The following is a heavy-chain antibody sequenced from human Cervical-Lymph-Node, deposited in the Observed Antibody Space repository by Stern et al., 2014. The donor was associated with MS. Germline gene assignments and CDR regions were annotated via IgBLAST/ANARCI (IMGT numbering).Heavy chain of an antibody. CDR1: GFTFSSYW. Sequence: EVQLVESGGGLVQPGGSLRLSCAASGFTFSSYWMNWVRQAPGKGLEWVANIKQDGSEKYYVDSVKGRFTISRDNAESSLYLQMNGLRAEDTAVYYCARDRLIMGASNCWYFDLWGRGTLVTVSS. CDR3: ARDRLIMGASNCWYFDL. J-gene: IGHJ2*01. V-gene: IGHV3-7*01. CDR2: IKQDGSEK. D-gene: IGHD4-11*01.